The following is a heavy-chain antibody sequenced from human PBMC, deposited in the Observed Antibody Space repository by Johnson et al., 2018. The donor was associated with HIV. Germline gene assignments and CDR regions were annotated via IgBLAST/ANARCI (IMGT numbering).Heavy chain of an antibody. CDR2: ISSSGDII. J-gene: IGHJ3*02. CDR3: AKKGRAAAGGI. V-gene: IGHV3-11*04. CDR1: GFTFSDYY. Sequence: QMLLVESGGGLVKPGGSLRLSCAASGFTFSDYYMTWIRQAPGKGLEWLSFISSSGDIIRYADSVKGRFTISRDNSTNTLYLQMNSLRAEDTAVYYCAKKGRAAAGGIWGQGTMVTVSS. D-gene: IGHD6-13*01.